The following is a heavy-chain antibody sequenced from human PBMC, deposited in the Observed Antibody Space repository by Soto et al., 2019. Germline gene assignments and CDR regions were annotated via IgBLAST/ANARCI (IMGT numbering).Heavy chain of an antibody. CDR2: IYSDGNR. CDR1: GFTVSSNY. D-gene: IGHD4-4*01. V-gene: IGHV3-66*01. CDR3: ARGHYSNHGWFDP. J-gene: IGHJ5*02. Sequence: LRLSCAASGFTVSSNYMSWVRQAPGKGLEWVSVIYSDGNRYYTDSVKGRFTISRDNSKNTLYLQMNSLRVEDTAVYYCARGHYSNHGWFDPWGQGALVTVSS.